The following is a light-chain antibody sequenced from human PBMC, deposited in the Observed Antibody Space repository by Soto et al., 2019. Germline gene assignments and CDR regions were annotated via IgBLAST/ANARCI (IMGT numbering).Light chain of an antibody. CDR3: QTWGTGIHVV. Sequence: QPVLTQSPSASASLGASVKLTCTLSSGHSSYAIAWHQQQPAKGPRYLMKLDSDGSHTKGDAIPDRFSGSSSGAERYLTISSLQSEDEADYYCQTWGTGIHVVFGGGTQLTVL. J-gene: IGLJ2*01. CDR2: LDSDGSH. CDR1: SGHSSYA. V-gene: IGLV4-69*01.